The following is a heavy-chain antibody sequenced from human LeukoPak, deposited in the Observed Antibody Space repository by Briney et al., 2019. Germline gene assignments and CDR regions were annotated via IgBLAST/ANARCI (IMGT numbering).Heavy chain of an antibody. V-gene: IGHV4-59*01. J-gene: IGHJ5*02. CDR2: IYYSGST. CDR3: ARDEYGGKDNWFDP. CDR1: GGSISSYY. D-gene: IGHD4-17*01. Sequence: SETLSLTCTVSGGSISSYYWSWIRQPPGKGLEWIGYIYYSGSTNYNPSLTSRVTISVDTSKNQFSLKLSSVTAADTAVYYCARDEYGGKDNWFDPWGQGTLVTVSS.